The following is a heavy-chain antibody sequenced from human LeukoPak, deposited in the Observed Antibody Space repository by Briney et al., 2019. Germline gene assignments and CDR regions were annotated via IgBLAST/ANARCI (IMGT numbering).Heavy chain of an antibody. J-gene: IGHJ6*03. CDR1: GFTFSSYA. Sequence: GGSLRLSCAASGFTFSSYAMSWVRQAPGKGLEWVSAISGSGGSTYYADSVKGRFTISRDNSKNTLYLQMNSLRAEDTAVYYCAREVRPVVPAAMSYYMDVWGKGTTVTISS. CDR2: ISGSGGST. CDR3: AREVRPVVPAAMSYYMDV. V-gene: IGHV3-23*01. D-gene: IGHD2-2*01.